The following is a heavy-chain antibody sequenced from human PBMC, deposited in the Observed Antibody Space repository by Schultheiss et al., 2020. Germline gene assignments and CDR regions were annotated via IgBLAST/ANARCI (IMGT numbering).Heavy chain of an antibody. D-gene: IGHD4-17*01. J-gene: IGHJ4*02. CDR2: ISYDGRNE. CDR3: ARDLSTTVILYCFDY. CDR1: RFTFRNYG. V-gene: IGHV3-30*03. Sequence: GGSLRLSCAASRFTFRNYGMHWVRQVPGRGLEWVAVISYDGRNEYYVDSVKGRFTISRDNSKNTLYLQMNSLRAEDTAVYYCARDLSTTVILYCFDYWGQGTLVTVSS.